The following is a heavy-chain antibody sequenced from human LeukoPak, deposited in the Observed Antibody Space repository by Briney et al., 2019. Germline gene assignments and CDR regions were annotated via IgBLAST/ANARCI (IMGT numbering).Heavy chain of an antibody. CDR1: GFAFSNYG. J-gene: IGHJ1*01. Sequence: GGSLRLSCAASGFAFSNYGMNWVGQAPAKGLEGVAFIRYDGSSKYYGASVKGRFTISRDNSKNTLYLQMNSLRAEDTAVYYCAKKGCTGGSCYSYFHHWGQGTLVTVSS. CDR3: AKKGCTGGSCYSYFHH. D-gene: IGHD2-21*01. CDR2: IRYDGSSK. V-gene: IGHV3-30*02.